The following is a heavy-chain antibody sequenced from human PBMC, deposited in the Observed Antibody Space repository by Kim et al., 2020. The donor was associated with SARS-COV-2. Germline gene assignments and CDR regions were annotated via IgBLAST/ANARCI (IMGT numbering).Heavy chain of an antibody. CDR3: ARDSDSGLDY. CDR1: GFTFSSYG. V-gene: IGHV3-33*05. CDR2: ISYDGSNK. D-gene: IGHD6-19*01. J-gene: IGHJ4*02. Sequence: GGSLRLSCAASGFTFSSYGMHWVRQAPGKGLEWVAVISYDGSNKYYADSVKGRFTISRDNSKNTLYLQMNSLRAEDTAVYYCARDSDSGLDYWGQGTLVT.